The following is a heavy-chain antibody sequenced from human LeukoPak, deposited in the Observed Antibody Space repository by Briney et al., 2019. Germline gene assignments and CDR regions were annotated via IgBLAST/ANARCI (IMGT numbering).Heavy chain of an antibody. CDR1: GFTFSSYA. D-gene: IGHD6-13*01. Sequence: GRSLRLSCAASGFTFSSYAMHWVRQAPGKGLEWVAVISYDGSNKYYADSVKSRFTISRDNSKNTLYLQMNSLRAEDTAVYYCARGQQLVRGYFDYWGQGTLVTVSS. CDR3: ARGQQLVRGYFDY. J-gene: IGHJ4*02. V-gene: IGHV3-30*01. CDR2: ISYDGSNK.